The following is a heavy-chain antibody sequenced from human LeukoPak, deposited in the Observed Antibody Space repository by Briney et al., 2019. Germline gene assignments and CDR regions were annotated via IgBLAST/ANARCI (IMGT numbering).Heavy chain of an antibody. J-gene: IGHJ6*03. D-gene: IGHD6-19*01. Sequence: GGSLRLSCAASGFTFSSYEMNWVRQAPGKGLEWVSVIYSGGSTYYADSAKGRFTISRDNSKNTLYLQMNSLRAEDTAVYYCARVSIAVAGRTPYYYYYYMDVWGKGTTVTISS. CDR2: IYSGGST. V-gene: IGHV3-53*01. CDR1: GFTFSSYE. CDR3: ARVSIAVAGRTPYYYYYYMDV.